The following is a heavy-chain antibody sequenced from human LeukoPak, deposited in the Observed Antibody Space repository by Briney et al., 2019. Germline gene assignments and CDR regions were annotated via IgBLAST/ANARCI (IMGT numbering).Heavy chain of an antibody. CDR3: ARGQLSVTYYHY. Sequence: ASVRVSCKASGYTIINYGVNWVRQAPGQGLEWMGWISAYNGNTNYAQKFQGRVTMTRDTSTTTVYMQLSSLRSEDTAIYYCARGQLSVTYYHYWGQGALVTVSS. CDR1: GYTIINYG. CDR2: ISAYNGNT. J-gene: IGHJ4*02. D-gene: IGHD1-26*01. V-gene: IGHV1-18*01.